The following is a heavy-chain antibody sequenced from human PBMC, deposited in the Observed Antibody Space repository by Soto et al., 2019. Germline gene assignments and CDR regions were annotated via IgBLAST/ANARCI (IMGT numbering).Heavy chain of an antibody. V-gene: IGHV3-74*01. CDR3: AREDFWSFA. D-gene: IGHD3-3*01. Sequence: PGGSLRLSCVVSGFSLSRAWMDWVRQVPGKGLVWVSRINKDATTTYADSVKGRFTISRDTAKNTLYLQMNSLRAEDTALYYCAREDFWSFAWGQGTLVTVSS. CDR1: GFSLSRAW. CDR2: INKDATT. J-gene: IGHJ5*02.